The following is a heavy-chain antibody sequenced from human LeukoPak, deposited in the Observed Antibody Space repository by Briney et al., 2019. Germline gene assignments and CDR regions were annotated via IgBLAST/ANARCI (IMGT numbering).Heavy chain of an antibody. J-gene: IGHJ4*02. Sequence: GGSLRLSCAASGFTFSSYSMNWVRQAPGKGLEWVSCISSSNSYIYYADSVKGRFTISRDNAKNSLYLQMNSLRAEDTAVYYCARAPGYAPGRNDYWGQGTLVTVSS. CDR1: GFTFSSYS. CDR2: ISSSNSYI. V-gene: IGHV3-21*01. CDR3: ARAPGYAPGRNDY. D-gene: IGHD3-16*01.